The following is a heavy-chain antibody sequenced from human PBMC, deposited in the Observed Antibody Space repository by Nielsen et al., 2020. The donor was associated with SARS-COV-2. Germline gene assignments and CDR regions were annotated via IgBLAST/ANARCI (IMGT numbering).Heavy chain of an antibody. V-gene: IGHV1-2*06. CDR3: VSARATIFGLVMSYGMDV. CDR2: INPYSGGT. CDR1: GYTFTDYY. D-gene: IGHD3/OR15-3a*01. Sequence: ASVKVSCKASGYTFTDYYIHWVRQAPGQGLEWMGRINPYSGGTNYAQKFQGTVTMTRDASISTVYMELTSDDTAVYYCVSARATIFGLVMSYGMDVWGQGTRVAVSS. J-gene: IGHJ6*02.